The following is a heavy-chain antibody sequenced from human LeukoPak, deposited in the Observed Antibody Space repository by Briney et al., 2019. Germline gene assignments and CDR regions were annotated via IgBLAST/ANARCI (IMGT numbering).Heavy chain of an antibody. CDR1: GFTFSDYY. CDR3: ATRYDILTGYPLDY. CDR2: ISSSSSTI. D-gene: IGHD3-9*01. J-gene: IGHJ4*02. Sequence: GGSLRLSCAASGFTFSDYYMSWIRQAPGKGLEWVSYISSSSSTIYYADSVKGRFTISRDNAKNSLYLQMNSLRAEDTAVYYCATRYDILTGYPLDYWGQGTLVTVSS. V-gene: IGHV3-11*04.